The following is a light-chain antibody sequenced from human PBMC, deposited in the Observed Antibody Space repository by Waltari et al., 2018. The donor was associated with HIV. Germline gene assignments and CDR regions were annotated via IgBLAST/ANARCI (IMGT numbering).Light chain of an antibody. CDR3: QQYNNWWT. CDR2: DAS. CDR1: QSVSSN. J-gene: IGKJ1*01. V-gene: IGKV3-15*01. Sequence: EIVMTQSPATLSVSPGERATLSCRASQSVSSNLAWYQQKPGQATRLLIYDASTRATGIPARFSGSGSGTEFSLTISSLQSEDFAVYYCQQYNNWWTFGQGTKVEIK.